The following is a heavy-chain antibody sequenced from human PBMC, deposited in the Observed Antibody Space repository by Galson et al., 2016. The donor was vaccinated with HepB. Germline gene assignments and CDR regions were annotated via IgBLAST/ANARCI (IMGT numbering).Heavy chain of an antibody. CDR1: GLTFSTTW. CDR2: MKPDGSEK. Sequence: SLRLSCAASGLTFSTTWMNWVRQAPGKGLEWVANMKPDGSEKYYVDSVKGRFTISRDNAKASLYLQMNSLRGEDTAVYYCASSVVVAGIIDYWGQGTLVTVSS. V-gene: IGHV3-7*01. CDR3: ASSVVVAGIIDY. D-gene: IGHD2-2*01. J-gene: IGHJ4*02.